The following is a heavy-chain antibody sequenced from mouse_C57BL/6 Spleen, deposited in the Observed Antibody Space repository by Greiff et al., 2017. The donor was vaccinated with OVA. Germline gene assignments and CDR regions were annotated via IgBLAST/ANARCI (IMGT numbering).Heavy chain of an antibody. Sequence: QVQLKESGAELARPGASVKLSCKASGYTFTSYGISWVKQRTGQGLEWIGEIYPRSGNTYYNEKFKGKATLTADKSSSTAYMELRSLTSEDSAVYFCARRGLRQGYFDYWGQGTTLTVSS. CDR2: IYPRSGNT. J-gene: IGHJ2*01. CDR1: GYTFTSYG. CDR3: ARRGLRQGYFDY. D-gene: IGHD2-2*01. V-gene: IGHV1-81*01.